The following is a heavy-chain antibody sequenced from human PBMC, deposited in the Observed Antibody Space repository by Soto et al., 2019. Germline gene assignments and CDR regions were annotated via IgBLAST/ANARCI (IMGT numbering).Heavy chain of an antibody. V-gene: IGHV1-69*08. J-gene: IGHJ4*02. CDR3: ASLYDDSSGNCDY. D-gene: IGHD3-22*01. CDR2: FIPMLGTS. CDR1: GDTFSKST. Sequence: QVQLVQSGAEVKRPGSSVKVSCKASGDTFSKSTFSWVRQVPGQGLEWMGRFIPMLGTSNYAQKFQGRVTVTADKCTSTAYMDLSSLTLEDTAVYYGASLYDDSSGNCDYWGQGTLVTVSS.